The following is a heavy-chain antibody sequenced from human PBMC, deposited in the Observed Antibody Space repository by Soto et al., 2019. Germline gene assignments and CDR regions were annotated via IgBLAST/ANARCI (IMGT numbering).Heavy chain of an antibody. V-gene: IGHV1-46*01. J-gene: IGHJ4*02. D-gene: IGHD1-26*01. CDR3: ARDSRQTIVGATGYLDY. Sequence: ASVKVSCKASGYTFTSYYMHWVRQAPGQGLEWMGIINPSGGSTSYAQKFQGRVTMTRDTSTSTVYMELSSLRSEDTAVYYCARDSRQTIVGATGYLDYWGQGTLVTVS. CDR2: INPSGGST. CDR1: GYTFTSYY.